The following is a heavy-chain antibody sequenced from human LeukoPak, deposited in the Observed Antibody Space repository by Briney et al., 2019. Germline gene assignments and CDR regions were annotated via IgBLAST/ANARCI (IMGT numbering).Heavy chain of an antibody. V-gene: IGHV5-51*01. CDR3: ARYALYGPLSY. J-gene: IGHJ4*02. Sequence: GGSLRLSCTGSGYSFTSYWIGWVRQMPRKGLEWMGIIYPGDSDTIYSPSFQGQVTISADKSISTAYLQWSSLKASDTAMYYCARYALYGPLSYWGQGTLVTVSS. CDR2: IYPGDSDT. D-gene: IGHD4-17*01. CDR1: GYSFTSYW.